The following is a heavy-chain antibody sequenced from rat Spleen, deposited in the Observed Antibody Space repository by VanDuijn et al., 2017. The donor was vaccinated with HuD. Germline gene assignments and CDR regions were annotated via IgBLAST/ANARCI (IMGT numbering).Heavy chain of an antibody. CDR3: TREHNWGFDY. CDR2: VSSGGNT. J-gene: IGHJ2*01. D-gene: IGHD5-1*01. V-gene: IGHV2S12*01. CDR1: GFSLTSDG. Sequence: QVQLKESGPGLVQPSQTLSLTCTVSGFSLTSDGVSWVRQPPGKGLEWIAAVSSGGNTYYDSTLKSRLSISRDTSKNQVFLKMNSLQTDDTAIYYCTREHNWGFDYWGQGVMVTVSS.